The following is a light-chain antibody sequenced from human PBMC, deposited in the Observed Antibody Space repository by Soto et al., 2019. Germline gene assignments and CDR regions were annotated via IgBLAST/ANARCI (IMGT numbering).Light chain of an antibody. Sequence: DVQMTQSPSSVSASVGDRVTISCRATQDIGSWLAWYQQKPGKAPKLLIYAASSLQSGVPSRFSGSGSGTDFTLTISSLQPEDFATYYCQQANSFLRGTFGPGTKLDIK. CDR3: QQANSFLRGT. CDR2: AAS. J-gene: IGKJ3*01. CDR1: QDIGSW. V-gene: IGKV1D-12*01.